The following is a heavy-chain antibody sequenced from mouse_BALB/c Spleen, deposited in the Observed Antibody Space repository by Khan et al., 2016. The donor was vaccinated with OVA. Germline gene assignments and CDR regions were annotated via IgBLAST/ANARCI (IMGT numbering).Heavy chain of an antibody. V-gene: IGHV2-6-1*01. CDR3: ARQVYPGYFDV. J-gene: IGHJ1*01. CDR1: GFSLTSYG. D-gene: IGHD2-1*01. CDR2: IWSDGST. Sequence: QEQLKESGPGPVAPSQSLSITCTISGFSLTSYGVHGVRQPAGKGLEWLVVIWSDGSTTYNSALKSRLSISKDNSKSQHFLKVNSLQTDDTAIYYCARQVYPGYFDVWGAGTAVTVSS.